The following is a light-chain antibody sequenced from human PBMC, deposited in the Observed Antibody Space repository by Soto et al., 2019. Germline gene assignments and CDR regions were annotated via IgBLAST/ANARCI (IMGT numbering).Light chain of an antibody. CDR3: LNYDNYLYT. CDR1: QSIGSS. V-gene: IGKV1-5*01. Sequence: DIQMTQSPSTLSASVGDRVTITCRASQSIGSSLAWYQQKPGKAPKLLIYHASSLESGVPSRFSGNRSGTEFTLTISSLQPDDFATYYCLNYDNYLYTFGPRTKLEIK. J-gene: IGKJ2*01. CDR2: HAS.